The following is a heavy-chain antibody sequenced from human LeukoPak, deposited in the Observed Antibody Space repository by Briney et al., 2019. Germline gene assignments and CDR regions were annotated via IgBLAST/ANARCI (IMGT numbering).Heavy chain of an antibody. V-gene: IGHV4-39*01. Sequence: PSETLSLTCTVSGGSISSSGYYWGWIRQPPGKGLEWIGSMYYSGSTYYNPSLKSRVTISVDTSKNQFSLQLSSVTAADTALYYCARHPIFPYASGRGWFDQWGQGTLVTVSS. CDR1: GGSISSSGYY. J-gene: IGHJ5*02. CDR2: MYYSGST. D-gene: IGHD3-3*01. CDR3: ARHPIFPYASGRGWFDQ.